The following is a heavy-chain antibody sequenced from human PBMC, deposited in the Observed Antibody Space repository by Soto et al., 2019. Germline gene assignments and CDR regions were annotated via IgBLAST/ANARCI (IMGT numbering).Heavy chain of an antibody. CDR1: GFTFSSYW. D-gene: IGHD3-22*01. CDR3: AREGDYYDSSGYLDY. Sequence: GGSLRLSCAASGFTFSSYWMSWVRQAPGKGLEWVANIKQDGSEKYYVDSVKGRFTISRDNAKNSLYLQMNSLRAEDTAVYYCAREGDYYDSSGYLDYWGQGPLVTVSS. CDR2: IKQDGSEK. J-gene: IGHJ4*02. V-gene: IGHV3-7*01.